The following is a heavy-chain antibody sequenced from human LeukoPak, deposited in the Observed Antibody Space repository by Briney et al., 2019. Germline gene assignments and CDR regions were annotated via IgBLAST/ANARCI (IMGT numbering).Heavy chain of an antibody. CDR3: ARGSSALRWFDP. J-gene: IGHJ5*02. V-gene: IGHV4-34*01. D-gene: IGHD6-25*01. Sequence: SETLSLTCTVSGGSISSHYWSWIRQPPGKGLEWIGEINHSGSTNYNPSLKSRVTISVDTSKNQFSLKLSSVTAADTAVYYCARGSSALRWFDPWGQGTLVTVSS. CDR1: GGSISSHY. CDR2: INHSGST.